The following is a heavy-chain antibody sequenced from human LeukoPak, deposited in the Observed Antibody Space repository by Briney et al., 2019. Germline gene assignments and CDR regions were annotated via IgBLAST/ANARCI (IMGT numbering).Heavy chain of an antibody. D-gene: IGHD6-19*01. CDR2: INTNTGNP. V-gene: IGHV7-4-1*02. Sequence: ASVKVSCKASGYTFTSYAMNWVRQAPGQGLEWMGWINTNTGNPTYAQGFTGRFVFSLDTSVSTAYLQISSLKAEDTAVYYCARDQPPYSSGWYVGGWFDPWGQGTLVTVSS. CDR1: GYTFTSYA. CDR3: ARDQPPYSSGWYVGGWFDP. J-gene: IGHJ5*02.